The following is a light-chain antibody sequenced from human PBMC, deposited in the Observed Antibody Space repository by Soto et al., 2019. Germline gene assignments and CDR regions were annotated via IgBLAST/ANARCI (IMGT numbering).Light chain of an antibody. CDR2: WAS. CDR3: QQYYSVPFT. V-gene: IGKV4-1*01. J-gene: IGKJ3*01. CDR1: QSVLYTSDTKNY. Sequence: DIVMTQSPDSLAVSLGEWTTINCKSSQSVLYTSDTKNYLAWYQQKPGQPPKLLIYWASTRESGVPDRFSGSGSGTDFTLTISYLQAEDVAVYYGQQYYSVPFTVGPGTKVDIK.